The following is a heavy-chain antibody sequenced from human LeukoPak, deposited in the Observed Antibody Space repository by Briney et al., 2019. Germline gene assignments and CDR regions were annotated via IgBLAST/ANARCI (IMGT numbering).Heavy chain of an antibody. CDR1: GFSFSNAW. V-gene: IGHV3-15*01. CDR2: IKSKTAGGTA. Sequence: GGSLRLSCAASGFSFSNAWMSWVRQSPGKGRELVGRIKSKTAGGTADYAAPVKGRFSISRDDSKNTLYLQMNSLKTEDTAVYYCTTAPTSGWYAGYWGQGTLVSVSS. J-gene: IGHJ4*02. D-gene: IGHD6-19*01. CDR3: TTAPTSGWYAGY.